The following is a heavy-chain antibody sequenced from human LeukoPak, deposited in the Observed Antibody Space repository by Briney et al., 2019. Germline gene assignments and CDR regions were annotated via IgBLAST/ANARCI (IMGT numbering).Heavy chain of an antibody. CDR2: IYYSGST. CDR1: GGSISSSSYY. Sequence: PSETLSLTCTVSGGSISSSSYYWSWIRQPPGKGLEWIGYIYYSGSTNYNPSLKSRVTISVDTSKNQFSLKLSSVTAADTAVYYCARTKYYYDSSGYYSDAFDIWGQGTMVTVSS. V-gene: IGHV4-61*01. CDR3: ARTKYYYDSSGYYSDAFDI. J-gene: IGHJ3*02. D-gene: IGHD3-22*01.